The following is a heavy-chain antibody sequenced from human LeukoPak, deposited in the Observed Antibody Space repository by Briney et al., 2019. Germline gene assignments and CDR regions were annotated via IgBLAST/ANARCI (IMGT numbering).Heavy chain of an antibody. CDR3: AKNRGAGSHYYYHMNI. V-gene: IGHV3-66*01. CDR1: GFIVSSYY. Sequence: GGSLRLSCAASGFIVSSYYMSWVRQAPGKGLEWVSVIYSGGNTYYADSVKGRFTISRDNSKNTLYLQMNSLRVEDTAVYYCAKNRGAGSHYYYHMNIWGKGTTVTVSS. J-gene: IGHJ6*03. CDR2: IYSGGNT. D-gene: IGHD1-26*01.